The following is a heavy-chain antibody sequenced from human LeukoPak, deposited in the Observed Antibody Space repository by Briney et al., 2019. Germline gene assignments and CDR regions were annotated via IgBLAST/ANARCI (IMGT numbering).Heavy chain of an antibody. D-gene: IGHD2-2*01. Sequence: PSETLSLTCTVSGGSVSSSSYYWGWIRQPPGKGLEWIGSIYYSGSTYYNPSLKSRVTISVDTSKNQFSLKLSSVTAADTAVYYCARQLPPALDYWGQGTLVTVSS. J-gene: IGHJ4*02. CDR2: IYYSGST. CDR1: GGSVSSSSYY. V-gene: IGHV4-39*01. CDR3: ARQLPPALDY.